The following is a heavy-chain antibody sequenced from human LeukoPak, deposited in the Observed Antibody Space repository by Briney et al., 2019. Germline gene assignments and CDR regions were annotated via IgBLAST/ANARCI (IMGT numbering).Heavy chain of an antibody. V-gene: IGHV4-34*01. CDR2: INHSGST. CDR1: GGSFSGYY. Sequence: KTSETLSLTCAVYGGSFSGYYWSWIRQPPGKGLEWIGEINHSGSTNYDPSLKSRVTISVDTSKNQFSLKLSSVTAADTAVYYCARGQEFRSGTSESRWFDPWGQGTLVTVSS. D-gene: IGHD2-2*01. CDR3: ARGQEFRSGTSESRWFDP. J-gene: IGHJ5*02.